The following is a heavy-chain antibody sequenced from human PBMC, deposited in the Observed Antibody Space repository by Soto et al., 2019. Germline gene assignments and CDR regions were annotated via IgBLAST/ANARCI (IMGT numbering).Heavy chain of an antibody. CDR3: ARRIVVVTAKGGYNYYGMDV. D-gene: IGHD2-21*02. J-gene: IGHJ6*02. Sequence: EVQLVESGGGLVKPGGSLRLSCAASGFTFSSYSMNWVRQAPGKGLEWVSSISSSSSYIYYADSVNGRFTISRDNAKNSLYLQLNSLRAEHTAVYYCARRIVVVTAKGGYNYYGMDVCGQGTTVTVSS. CDR2: ISSSSSYI. V-gene: IGHV3-21*01. CDR1: GFTFSSYS.